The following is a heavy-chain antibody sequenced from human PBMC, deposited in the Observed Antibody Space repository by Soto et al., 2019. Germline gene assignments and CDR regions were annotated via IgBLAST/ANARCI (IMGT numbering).Heavy chain of an antibody. CDR1: GYTFTSYG. CDR3: ARDPPSLYDSSAYRTFDGFDI. Sequence: GASVKVSCKASGYTFTSYGISWVRQAPGQGLEWMGWISAYNGNTNYAQKLQGRVTMTTDTSTSTAYMELRSLRSDDTAVYYCARDPPSLYDSSAYRTFDGFDIWGQGTMVTVSS. V-gene: IGHV1-18*04. J-gene: IGHJ3*02. CDR2: ISAYNGNT. D-gene: IGHD3-22*01.